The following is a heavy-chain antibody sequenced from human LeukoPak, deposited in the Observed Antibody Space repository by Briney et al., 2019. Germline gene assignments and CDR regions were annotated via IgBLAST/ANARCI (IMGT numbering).Heavy chain of an antibody. Sequence: GGSLRLSCAASRFTFSTYSMNWVRQAPGKGLEWASYISSGSNTIYYADSVKGRFTISRDNAKNSLYLQMNSLRDEDTAVYYCVRDQFFSFDYWGQGTLVTVSS. CDR2: ISSGSNTI. J-gene: IGHJ4*02. D-gene: IGHD3-3*01. CDR3: VRDQFFSFDY. CDR1: RFTFSTYS. V-gene: IGHV3-48*02.